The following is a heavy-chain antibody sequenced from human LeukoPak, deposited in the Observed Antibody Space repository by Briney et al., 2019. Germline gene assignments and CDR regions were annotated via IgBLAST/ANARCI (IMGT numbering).Heavy chain of an antibody. CDR2: IRTTGDT. V-gene: IGHV3-13*01. D-gene: IGHD3-22*01. J-gene: IGHJ2*01. CDR3: ARGVSYYYDNSGHPGWYFDL. Sequence: GGSLRLSCAVSGFTFNYYDMRWVRQAPGKRLEWVSAIRTTGDTHYPASGKGRFAMSREDTKNSGELQIKTLRAGDTPVYYCARGVSYYYDNSGHPGWYFDLWGRGTLVTVSS. CDR1: GFTFNYYD.